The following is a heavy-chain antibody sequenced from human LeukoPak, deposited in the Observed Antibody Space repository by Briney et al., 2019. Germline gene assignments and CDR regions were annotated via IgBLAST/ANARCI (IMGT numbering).Heavy chain of an antibody. V-gene: IGHV3-20*04. Sequence: GGSLRLSCVASGFTFDDYGMGWVRQAPGKGLEWASGLNWIGGSTAYSDSVKGRFTISRDNARNSLYLQMNSLRAEDTAVYYCARDLLNGSGSYLGWFDPWGQGTLVTVSS. CDR3: ARDLLNGSGSYLGWFDP. D-gene: IGHD3-10*01. J-gene: IGHJ5*02. CDR1: GFTFDDYG. CDR2: LNWIGGST.